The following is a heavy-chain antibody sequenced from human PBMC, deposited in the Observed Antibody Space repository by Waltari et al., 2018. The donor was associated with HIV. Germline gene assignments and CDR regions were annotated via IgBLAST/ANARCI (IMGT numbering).Heavy chain of an antibody. CDR2: ISWNSDTM. J-gene: IGHJ3*02. CDR3: AKVGMTAVTSYAIDI. CDR1: GFKFDDYA. D-gene: IGHD4-17*01. V-gene: IGHV3-9*01. Sequence: EVQLVESGGGLVQPGGSLSLSCAASGFKFDDYAMHWVWQGPGKGRELGSGISWNSDTMGYAYSVKGRFTISRDNAKNSLSLQMNSLRAEDTALYYCAKVGMTAVTSYAIDIWGQGTMVTVSS.